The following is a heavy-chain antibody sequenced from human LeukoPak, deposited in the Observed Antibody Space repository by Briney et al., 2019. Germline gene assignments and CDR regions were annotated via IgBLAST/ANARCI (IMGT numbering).Heavy chain of an antibody. Sequence: ASVKVSCKASVSTFSSYGICWGRHAPGQGLEWVGWVSAYNGNTNYAQKLQGRATMTTDTPTSTAYMKLRRLRSHDTAVYYCARATQWAPIAVAGYFYYSGQGTLVTASP. CDR1: VSTFSSYG. J-gene: IGHJ4*02. D-gene: IGHD6-19*01. V-gene: IGHV1-18*01. CDR3: ARATQWAPIAVAGYFYY. CDR2: VSAYNGNT.